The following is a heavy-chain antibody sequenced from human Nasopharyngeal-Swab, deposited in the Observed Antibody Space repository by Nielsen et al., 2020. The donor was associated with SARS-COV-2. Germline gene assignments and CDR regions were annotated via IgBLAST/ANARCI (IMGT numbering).Heavy chain of an antibody. Sequence: GGSLRLSCAASGFSFTDYDTHWVRQAPGKALEWVAVITHDGSNKYYADSVKGRFTIPRDNSKGPLYLQMSSLRAEDTAVFYCAKGDDFWNDYGGFDIWGQGTMVTVSS. CDR3: AKGDDFWNDYGGFDI. CDR2: ITHDGSNK. D-gene: IGHD3-3*01. J-gene: IGHJ3*02. CDR1: GFSFTDYD. V-gene: IGHV3-30*18.